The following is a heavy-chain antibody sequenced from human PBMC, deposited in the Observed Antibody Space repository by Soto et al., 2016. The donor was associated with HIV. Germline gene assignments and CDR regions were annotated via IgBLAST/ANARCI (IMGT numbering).Heavy chain of an antibody. CDR2: IYSGGRT. CDR1: EFTVSSNY. Sequence: EVQLVESGGGLVQPGGSLRLSCAASEFTVSSNYMSWVRQAPGKGLEWVSLIYSGGRTYYADSVKGRFTISRDSFKNTLYLQMNNLRAEDTAVYYCARDAGYSSGWGFDYWGLGNPGLRRPQ. J-gene: IGHJ4*02. D-gene: IGHD6-19*01. CDR3: ARDAGYSSGWGFDY. V-gene: IGHV3-66*01.